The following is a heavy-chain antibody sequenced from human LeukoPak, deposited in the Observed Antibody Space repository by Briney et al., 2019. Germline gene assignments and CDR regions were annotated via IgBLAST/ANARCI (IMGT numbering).Heavy chain of an antibody. D-gene: IGHD2-15*01. CDR3: ARGRGGSTSYYYFDY. V-gene: IGHV4-4*07. J-gene: IGHJ4*02. CDR2: IYTSGST. Sequence: SETLSLTCTISGGSIRSYYWSWIRQPAGKGLEWIGRIYTSGSTNYNPSLKSRVTMSVDTSKNQFSLKLSSVTAADTAVYYCARGRGGSTSYYYFDYWGQGTLVTVSS. CDR1: GGSIRSYY.